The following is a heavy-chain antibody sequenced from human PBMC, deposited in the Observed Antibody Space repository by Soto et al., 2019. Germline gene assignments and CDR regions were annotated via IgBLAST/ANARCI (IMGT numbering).Heavy chain of an antibody. CDR2: IYYSGST. Sequence: PSETLSITCTVSGGSVSSGSYYWSWIRQPPGKGLEWIGYIYYSGSTNYNPSLKSRVTISVDTSKNQFSLKLSSVTAADTAVYYCASASCPWLPSYYFYYWGQGTLVTVSS. CDR3: ASASCPWLPSYYFYY. V-gene: IGHV4-61*01. J-gene: IGHJ4*02. D-gene: IGHD5-18*01. CDR1: GGSVSSGSYY.